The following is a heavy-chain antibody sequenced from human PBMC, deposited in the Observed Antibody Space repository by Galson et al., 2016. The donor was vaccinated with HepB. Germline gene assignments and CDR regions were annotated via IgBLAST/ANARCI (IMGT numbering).Heavy chain of an antibody. Sequence: SLRLSCTASGFTFSNYWIHWVRHTPGKGPMWVSRINPDGTYTTYADSVKGRFTISRDNARSTVYLQMHSLRDEDTAVYYCARAPDCGGPICSVYYGMDAWGQGTTVTVSS. CDR2: INPDGTYT. J-gene: IGHJ6*02. CDR3: ARAPDCGGPICSVYYGMDA. V-gene: IGHV3-74*01. CDR1: GFTFSNYW. D-gene: IGHD2-21*01.